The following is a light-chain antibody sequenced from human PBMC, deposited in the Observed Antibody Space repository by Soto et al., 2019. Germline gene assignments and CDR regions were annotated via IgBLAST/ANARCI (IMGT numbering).Light chain of an antibody. V-gene: IGLV2-14*01. CDR1: SSDVGGYNY. Sequence: QSALTQPASVSGSPGQSITISCTGTSSDVGGYNYVSWYQQHPGKAPKLMIYEVRNRPSGISYRFTGSKSGNTASLTISGLQTEDEADYYCSSYTTTSTLVFGGVTKLTVL. CDR3: SSYTTTSTLV. CDR2: EVR. J-gene: IGLJ3*02.